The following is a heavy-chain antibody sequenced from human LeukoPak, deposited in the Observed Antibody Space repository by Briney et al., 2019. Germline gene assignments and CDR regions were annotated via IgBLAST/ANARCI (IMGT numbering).Heavy chain of an antibody. CDR2: VSSDGNNQ. CDR1: GFTFSGYA. D-gene: IGHD6-19*01. J-gene: IGHJ4*02. Sequence: PGRSLRLSCAASGFTFSGYAMHWVRQAPGKGLEWVAVVSSDGNNQVYADSVRGRFTISRDNSKNTLYLQMNSLRAEDTAVYYCARERYSSGLIDYWGQGTLVTVSS. CDR3: ARERYSSGLIDY. V-gene: IGHV3-30-3*01.